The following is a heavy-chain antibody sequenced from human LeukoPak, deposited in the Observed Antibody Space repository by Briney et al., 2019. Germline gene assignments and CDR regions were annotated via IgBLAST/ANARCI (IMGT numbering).Heavy chain of an antibody. CDR2: ISGSGGNT. CDR1: GFTFSSYA. Sequence: GGSLRLSCAASGFTFSSYAMSWVRQAPGKGLEWVSGISGSGGNTYYADSVRGRFTISRDKSKNTLYLQMNSLRAEDTAVYSCAKEAGFGEFFDYWGQGTLVTVSS. CDR3: AKEAGFGEFFDY. J-gene: IGHJ4*02. V-gene: IGHV3-23*01. D-gene: IGHD3-10*01.